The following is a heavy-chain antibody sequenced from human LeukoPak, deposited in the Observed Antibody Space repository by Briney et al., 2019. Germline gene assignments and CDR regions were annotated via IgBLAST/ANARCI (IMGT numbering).Heavy chain of an antibody. Sequence: ASETLSLTCTVSGYSISSGYYWGWIRRPPGKGLEWIGSIYHSGSTYYNPSLKSRVTISVDTSKYQFSLKLSSVTAADTAVYYCARGGERGSDYWGQGTLVTVSS. V-gene: IGHV4-38-2*02. CDR3: ARGGERGSDY. J-gene: IGHJ4*02. CDR2: IYHSGST. D-gene: IGHD4-17*01. CDR1: GYSISSGYY.